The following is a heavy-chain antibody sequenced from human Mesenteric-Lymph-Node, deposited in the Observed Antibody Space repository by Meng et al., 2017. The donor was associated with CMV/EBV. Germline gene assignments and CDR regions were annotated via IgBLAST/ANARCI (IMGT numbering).Heavy chain of an antibody. CDR2: ISSSGSTI. D-gene: IGHD6-19*01. V-gene: IGHV3-11*01. CDR1: GFTFSDYY. Sequence: GGSLRLSCAASGFTFSDYYMSWIRQAPGKGLEWVSYISSSGSTIYYADSVKGRFTISRDNAKNSLYLQMNSLRAEDSALYYCARVLGVAATSDYWGQGTLVTVSS. J-gene: IGHJ4*02. CDR3: ARVLGVAATSDY.